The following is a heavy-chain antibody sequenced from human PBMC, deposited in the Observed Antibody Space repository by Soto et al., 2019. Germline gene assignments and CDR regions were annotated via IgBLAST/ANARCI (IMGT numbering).Heavy chain of an antibody. D-gene: IGHD3-16*01. Sequence: LRLSCAASGFKFSNYAMSWVRQAPGKGLEWISLISATGGGTYYADSVKGRFTISRDNSHNTLYLQVHSLTAEDTAVYYCAKDRRAGGNSAFYFDFWGQGAQVTVSS. J-gene: IGHJ4*02. CDR3: AKDRRAGGNSAFYFDF. CDR1: GFKFSNYA. V-gene: IGHV3-23*01. CDR2: ISATGGGT.